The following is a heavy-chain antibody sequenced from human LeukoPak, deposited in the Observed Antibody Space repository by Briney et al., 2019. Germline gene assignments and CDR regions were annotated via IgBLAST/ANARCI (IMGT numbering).Heavy chain of an antibody. J-gene: IGHJ4*02. CDR1: GFTFSDYY. CDR2: ISSSGSTI. V-gene: IGHV3-11*01. CDR3: AREERRYYYDSSGYDDY. D-gene: IGHD3-22*01. Sequence: SGGSPRHSCAASGFTFSDYYMSWIRQAPGKGLEWVSYISSSGSTIYYADSVKGRFTISRDNAKNSLYLQMNSLRAEDTAVYYCAREERRYYYDSSGYDDYWGQGTLVTVSS.